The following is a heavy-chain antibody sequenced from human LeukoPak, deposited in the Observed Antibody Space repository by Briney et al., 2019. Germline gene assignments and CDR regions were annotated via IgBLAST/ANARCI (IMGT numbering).Heavy chain of an antibody. Sequence: ASVKVSCKASGYTFTSYYMHWVRQAPGQGLEWMGIINPSGGSTSYAQKFQGRVTMSRDMSTSTVYMELSGLRSEDTAVYYCQLVFRRRGDYGFDYWGQGTLVTVSS. CDR1: GYTFTSYY. CDR3: QLVFRRRGDYGFDY. CDR2: INPSGGST. J-gene: IGHJ4*02. D-gene: IGHD4-17*01. V-gene: IGHV1-46*01.